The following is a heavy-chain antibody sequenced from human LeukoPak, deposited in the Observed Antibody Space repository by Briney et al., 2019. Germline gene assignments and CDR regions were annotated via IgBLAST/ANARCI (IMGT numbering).Heavy chain of an antibody. CDR2: ISGSGGST. Sequence: GGSLRLSCAASGFTVSSNHMSWVRQAPGKGLEWVSAISGSGGSTYYADSVKGRFTISRDNSKNTLYLQMNSLRAEDTAVYYCAKGGFSPGIPYGMDVWGQGTTVTVSS. D-gene: IGHD1-14*01. CDR3: AKGGFSPGIPYGMDV. J-gene: IGHJ6*02. V-gene: IGHV3-23*01. CDR1: GFTVSSNH.